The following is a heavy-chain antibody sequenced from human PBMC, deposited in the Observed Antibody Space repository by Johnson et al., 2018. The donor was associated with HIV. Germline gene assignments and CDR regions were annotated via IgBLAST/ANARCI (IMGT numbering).Heavy chain of an antibody. CDR2: ISYDGSNK. V-gene: IGHV3-30*04. Sequence: QVQLVESGGGVVQPGGSLRLSCAASGLNFRYYPMHWVRQAPGKGLEWMAVISYDGSNKYYADSVKGRFTISRDNSKNTLYVQMNSLRAEDTAVDYCAAGYWSSTSCYDGAFDIWGQGTMVTVSS. D-gene: IGHD2-2*03. CDR3: AAGYWSSTSCYDGAFDI. J-gene: IGHJ3*02. CDR1: GLNFRYYP.